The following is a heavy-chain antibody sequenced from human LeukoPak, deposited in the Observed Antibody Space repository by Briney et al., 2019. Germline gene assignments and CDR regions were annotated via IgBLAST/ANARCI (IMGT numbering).Heavy chain of an antibody. CDR1: GFTFSSYG. Sequence: PGGSLRLSCVASGFTFSSYGMHWVRQAPGKGLEWVAVISYVGSNNYYADSVKGRFTISRDNSKNTLYLQMGSLRAEDMAVYYCARGPYYYMDVWGKGTAVTISS. V-gene: IGHV3-30*03. CDR3: ARGPYYYMDV. CDR2: ISYVGSNN. J-gene: IGHJ6*03.